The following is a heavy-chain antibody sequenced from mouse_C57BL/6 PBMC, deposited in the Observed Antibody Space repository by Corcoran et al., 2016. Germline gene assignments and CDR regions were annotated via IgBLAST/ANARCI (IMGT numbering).Heavy chain of an antibody. CDR2: IYPGDGDT. Sequence: QVQLQQSGAELVKPGASVKISCKASGYAFSIYWMNWVKQRPGKGLEWIGQIYPGDGDTNYNGKFKGKATLTADKSSSTAYMQLSSLTSEDSAVYFCARMGGTWDYWGQGTTLTVSS. D-gene: IGHD4-1*01. V-gene: IGHV1-80*01. J-gene: IGHJ2*01. CDR3: ARMGGTWDY. CDR1: GYAFSIYW.